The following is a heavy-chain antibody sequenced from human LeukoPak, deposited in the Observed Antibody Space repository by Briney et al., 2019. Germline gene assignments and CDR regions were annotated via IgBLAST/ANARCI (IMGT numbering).Heavy chain of an antibody. CDR1: GGSISSGSYY. D-gene: IGHD4-17*01. CDR3: ASTNFDYGDYRYYFDY. Sequence: PSETLSLTCTVSGGSISSGSYYWSWIRQPAGKGLELIVRIYTSGSTNYNPSLKSRVTISVDTSKNQFSLKLSSVTAADTAVYYCASTNFDYGDYRYYFDYWGQGTLVTVSS. CDR2: IYTSGST. V-gene: IGHV4-61*02. J-gene: IGHJ4*02.